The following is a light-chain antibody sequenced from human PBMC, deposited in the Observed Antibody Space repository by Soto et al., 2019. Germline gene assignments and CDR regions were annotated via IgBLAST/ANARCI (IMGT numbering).Light chain of an antibody. CDR1: SSDVGGYGY. CDR3: GSYTSSSTRV. J-gene: IGLJ3*02. V-gene: IGLV2-14*01. CDR2: EVS. Sequence: QSALTQPASVSGSPGQSITISCTGTSSDVGGYGYVSWYQQHPGKAPKLMIYEVSNRPSGVSNRFSGSKSGNTASLTISGLQAEDEADYYCGSYTSSSTRVFGGGTKLTVL.